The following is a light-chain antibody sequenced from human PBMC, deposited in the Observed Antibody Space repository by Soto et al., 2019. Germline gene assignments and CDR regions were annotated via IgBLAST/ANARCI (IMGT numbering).Light chain of an antibody. J-gene: IGLJ3*02. CDR1: SSNIGAYYD. CDR2: RNS. CDR3: QSYDSSLSGWV. V-gene: IGLV1-40*01. Sequence: QSVLTQPPSVSGAPGQRVTISCTGSSSNIGAYYDVHWYQQLPGTAPKLLIYRNSNRPSGVPDRFSGSKSGTSASLAIAGLQAEDEADYYCQSYDSSLSGWVFGGGTKLTVL.